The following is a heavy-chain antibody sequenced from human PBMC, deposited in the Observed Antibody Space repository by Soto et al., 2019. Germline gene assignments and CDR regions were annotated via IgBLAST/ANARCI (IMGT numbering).Heavy chain of an antibody. CDR1: GFTFGDYA. Sequence: GGSLRLSCTASGFTFGDYAMSWVRQAPGKGLEWVGFIRSKAYGGTTEYAASVKGRFTISRDDSKSIAYLQMNSLKTEDTAVYYCTYSGSYSAAGGYWGQGTLVT. CDR3: TYSGSYSAAGGY. J-gene: IGHJ4*02. D-gene: IGHD1-26*01. CDR2: IRSKAYGGTT. V-gene: IGHV3-49*04.